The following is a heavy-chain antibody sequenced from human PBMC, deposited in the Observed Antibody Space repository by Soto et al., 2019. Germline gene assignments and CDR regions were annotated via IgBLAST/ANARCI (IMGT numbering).Heavy chain of an antibody. CDR2: IYYSGST. Sequence: QLQLQESGPGLVKPSETLSLTCTVSGGSISSSSYYWGWIRQPPGKGLEWIGSIYYSGSTYYNPPLKSRVTISVDTSKNQFSLKLSSVTAADTAVYYCARSLRSNYVGRGYFDYWGQGTLVTVSS. J-gene: IGHJ4*02. D-gene: IGHD4-4*01. CDR1: GGSISSSSYY. CDR3: ARSLRSNYVGRGYFDY. V-gene: IGHV4-39*01.